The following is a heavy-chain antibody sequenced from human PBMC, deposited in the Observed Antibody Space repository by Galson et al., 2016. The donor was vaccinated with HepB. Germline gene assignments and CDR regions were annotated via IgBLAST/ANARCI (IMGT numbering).Heavy chain of an antibody. CDR1: GFTLSSNW. J-gene: IGHJ4*02. D-gene: IGHD4-17*01. V-gene: IGHV3-7*04. CDR3: ARGPDYGDWVDFLDC. Sequence: SLRLSCAASGFTLSSNWMSWVRQAPGKGLEWVANIKQDGTENYVDSVKGRFTISRDNAKNSLYLQMNSLRAEDTAAYYRARGPDYGDWVDFLDCWGQGTLVTVSP. CDR2: IKQDGTE.